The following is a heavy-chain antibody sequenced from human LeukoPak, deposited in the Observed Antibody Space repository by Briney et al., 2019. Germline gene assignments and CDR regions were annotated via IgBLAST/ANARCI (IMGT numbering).Heavy chain of an antibody. V-gene: IGHV3-23*01. CDR2: ISGSGGST. J-gene: IGHJ4*02. CDR3: AKPPRAVDGRAY. D-gene: IGHD6-19*01. Sequence: QSGGSLRLSCAASGFTFSSYAMSWVRQAPGKGLEWVSAISGSGGSTYYADSVKGRFTISRDNSKNTLYLQMNSLRAEDTAVYYCAKPPRAVDGRAYWGQGTLVTVSS. CDR1: GFTFSSYA.